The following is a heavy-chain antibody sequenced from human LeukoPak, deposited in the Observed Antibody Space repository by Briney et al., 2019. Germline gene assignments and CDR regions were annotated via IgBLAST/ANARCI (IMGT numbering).Heavy chain of an antibody. V-gene: IGHV1-2*02. CDR2: INPNSGGT. CDR1: GYTFTGYY. J-gene: IGHJ6*03. CDR3: ARDPIVVVPAAPSVYYYYYMDV. Sequence: ASVKVSCKASGYTFTGYYMHWVRQAPGQGLEWMGWINPNSGGTNYAQKFQGRVTMTRDTSISTAYMELSRLRSDDTAVYYCARDPIVVVPAAPSVYYYYYMDVWGKGTTVTVS. D-gene: IGHD2-2*01.